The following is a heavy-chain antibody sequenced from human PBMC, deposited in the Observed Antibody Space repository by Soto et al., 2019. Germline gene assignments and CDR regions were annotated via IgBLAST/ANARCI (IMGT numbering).Heavy chain of an antibody. CDR1: GYSFTDYW. D-gene: IGHD6-19*01. CDR3: ARHWGSGWYVDH. CDR2: IYPGDSDT. Sequence: EVQLVQSGAEVKKPGESLKISCKGSGYSFTDYWIGWVRQMPGKGLAWMGIIYPGDSDTRYTPSFQGQVTISVDKSISTVYLHWSSLKASDTAMYFGARHWGSGWYVDHWGQGTLVTVSS. V-gene: IGHV5-51*01. J-gene: IGHJ4*02.